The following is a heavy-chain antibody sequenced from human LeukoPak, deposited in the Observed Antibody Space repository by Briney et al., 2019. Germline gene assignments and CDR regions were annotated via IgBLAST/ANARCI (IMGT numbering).Heavy chain of an antibody. J-gene: IGHJ6*03. D-gene: IGHD2-2*01. Sequence: GGSLRLSCAASGFTFSSYAMHWVRQAPGKGLEWVAVISYDGSNEYYADSVKGRFTISRDNSKNTLYLQMNSLRAEDAAVYYCAKEGDEYQLLYYYYYYMDVWGKGTTVTVSS. CDR3: AKEGDEYQLLYYYYYYMDV. CDR2: ISYDGSNE. V-gene: IGHV3-30-3*01. CDR1: GFTFSSYA.